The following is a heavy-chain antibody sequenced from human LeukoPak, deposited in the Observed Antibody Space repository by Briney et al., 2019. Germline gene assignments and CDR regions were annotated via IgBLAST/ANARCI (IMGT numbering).Heavy chain of an antibody. Sequence: SVKVSCKASGGTFSSYAISWVRQAPGQGLEWMGRIIPVLGIANYAQKFQGRVTITADKSTSTAYMELSSLRSEDTAVYYCARDSPIYCSGGSCYATIYGMDVWGQGTTVTVSS. V-gene: IGHV1-69*04. CDR2: IIPVLGIA. D-gene: IGHD2-15*01. CDR3: ARDSPIYCSGGSCYATIYGMDV. CDR1: GGTFSSYA. J-gene: IGHJ6*02.